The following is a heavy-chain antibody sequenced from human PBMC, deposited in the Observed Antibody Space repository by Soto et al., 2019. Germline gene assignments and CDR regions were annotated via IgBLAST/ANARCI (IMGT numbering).Heavy chain of an antibody. D-gene: IGHD6-19*01. J-gene: IGHJ5*02. CDR3: ARVAGADGHT. Sequence: KPSETLSLTCAFSVCSIISINCGSCVRQPPGKGLEWIGEIYHSGSTNYNPSLKSRVTISVDKSKNQFSLKLSSVTAADTAVYYCARVAGADGHTWGQGTLVTVSS. CDR1: VCSIISINC. CDR2: IYHSGST. V-gene: IGHV4-4*02.